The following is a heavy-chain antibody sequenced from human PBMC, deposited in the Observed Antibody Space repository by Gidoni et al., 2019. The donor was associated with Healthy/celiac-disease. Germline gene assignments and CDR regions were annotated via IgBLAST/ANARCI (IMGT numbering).Heavy chain of an antibody. D-gene: IGHD3-22*01. Sequence: EVQLVQSGAEVKKPGESLKISCTGSGSSFTSYWIGWVRQMPGKGLEWMGIIYPGDSDTRYSPSFQGQVTISADKSISTAYLQWSSLKASDTAMYYCARLGGYYDSSGYYYVPGKFDYWGQGTLVTVSS. J-gene: IGHJ4*02. CDR1: GSSFTSYW. CDR2: IYPGDSDT. V-gene: IGHV5-51*01. CDR3: ARLGGYYDSSGYYYVPGKFDY.